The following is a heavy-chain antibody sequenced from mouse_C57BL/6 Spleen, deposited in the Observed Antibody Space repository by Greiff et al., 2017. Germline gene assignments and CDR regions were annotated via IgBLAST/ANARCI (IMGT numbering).Heavy chain of an antibody. J-gene: IGHJ4*01. V-gene: IGHV5-9-1*02. CDR3: TSHYDYDRGAYAMDY. D-gene: IGHD2-4*01. CDR1: GFTFSSYA. Sequence: EVKLMESGEGLVKPGGSLKLSCAASGFTFSSYAMSWVRQTPEKRLEWVAYISSGGDYIYYADTVKGRFTISRDNARNTLYLQMSSLKTEDTDMKYCTSHYDYDRGAYAMDYWGKGTSVTVSS. CDR2: ISSGGDYI.